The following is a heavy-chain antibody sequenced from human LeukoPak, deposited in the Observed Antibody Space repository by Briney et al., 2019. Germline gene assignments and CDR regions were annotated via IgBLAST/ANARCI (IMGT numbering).Heavy chain of an antibody. Sequence: PSETLSLTCTVSGGSISSSSYYWGWIRQPPGKGLEWIGSIYYSGSTYYNPSLKSRVTISVDTSKNQFSLKLSSVTAADTAVYYCARDRGRWLEIYFDYWGQGTLVTVSS. CDR2: IYYSGST. J-gene: IGHJ4*02. D-gene: IGHD5-24*01. CDR1: GGSISSSSYY. CDR3: ARDRGRWLEIYFDY. V-gene: IGHV4-39*07.